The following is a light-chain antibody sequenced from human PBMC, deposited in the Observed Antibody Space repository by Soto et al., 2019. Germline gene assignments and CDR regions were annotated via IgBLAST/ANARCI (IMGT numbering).Light chain of an antibody. Sequence: EIVLTQSPATLSLYPGERATLSCRASQSFSSYLAWYQQKPGQAPRLLIYDASKRATGIPARFSGRGSGTDFTLTISSLEPEDFAVYYCQPRSNWPPVITFGQGTLLEIK. CDR3: QPRSNWPPVIT. CDR1: QSFSSY. J-gene: IGKJ5*01. CDR2: DAS. V-gene: IGKV3-11*01.